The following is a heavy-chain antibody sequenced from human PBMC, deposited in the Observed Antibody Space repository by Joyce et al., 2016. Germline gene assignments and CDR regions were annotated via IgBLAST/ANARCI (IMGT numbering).Heavy chain of an antibody. CDR1: GGSIISSGYF. CDR2: IQYTGRT. V-gene: IGHV4-31*03. Sequence: QVQLRESGPGVVKASQTLSPTCTVSGGSIISSGYFWSWIRQHPGKGLEWIGYIQYTGRTYYNPSLKGRLTISVDTSQNHFSLKLRSVTAADTAVYYCARGNIFGLVLPPDFDYWGQGTLVTVSS. J-gene: IGHJ4*02. CDR3: ARGNIFGLVLPPDFDY. D-gene: IGHD3/OR15-3a*01.